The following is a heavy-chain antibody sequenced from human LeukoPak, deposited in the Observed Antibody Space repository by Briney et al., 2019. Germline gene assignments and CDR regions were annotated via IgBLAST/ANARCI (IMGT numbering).Heavy chain of an antibody. CDR2: ISGSGGST. CDR1: GFTFSSYA. D-gene: IGHD4-17*01. CDR3: AKVAHYGDYDPYYFDY. Sequence: GGSLRLSCAASGFTFSSYAMSWVRQAPGKGLEWVSAISGSGGSTYYADSVKGRFTISRDNSKNTLYLQMNSLRAEDTAVYYCAKVAHYGDYDPYYFDYWGQGTLATVSS. J-gene: IGHJ4*02. V-gene: IGHV3-23*01.